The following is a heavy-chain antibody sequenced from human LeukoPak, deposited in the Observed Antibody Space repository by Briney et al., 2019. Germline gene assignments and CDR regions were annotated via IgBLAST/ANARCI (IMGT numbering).Heavy chain of an antibody. J-gene: IGHJ6*02. CDR1: GFTFSSYA. CDR2: ISYDGSNK. V-gene: IGHV3-30*04. CDR3: ARGPSNGSGSKYYYYYGMDV. D-gene: IGHD3-10*01. Sequence: GGSLRLSCAASGFTFSSYAMHWVRQAPGKGLEWVAVISYDGSNKHYADSVKGRFTISRDNSKNTLYLQMNSLRAEDTAVYYCARGPSNGSGSKYYYYYGMDVWGQGTTVTVSS.